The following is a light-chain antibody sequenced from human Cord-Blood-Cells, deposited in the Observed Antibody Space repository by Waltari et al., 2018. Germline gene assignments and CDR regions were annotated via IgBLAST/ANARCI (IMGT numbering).Light chain of an antibody. V-gene: IGLV2-11*01. CDR1: SSDVGGYTY. CDR2: DVS. J-gene: IGLJ1*01. CDR3: CSYAGSYV. Sequence: QSALTQPRSVSGSHGQSVTISCTGTSSDVGGYTYVSWYQQHPGKAPKLMIYDVSKRPSGVPDRFSGSKSGNTASLTISGLQAEDEADYYCCSYAGSYVFGTGTKVTVL.